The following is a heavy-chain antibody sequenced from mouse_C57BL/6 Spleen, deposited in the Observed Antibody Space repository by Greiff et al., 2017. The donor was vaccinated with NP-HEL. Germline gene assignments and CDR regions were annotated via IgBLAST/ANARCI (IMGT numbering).Heavy chain of an antibody. CDR2: ISYSGST. D-gene: IGHD2-3*01. Sequence: EVQRVESGPGMVKPSQSLSLTCTVTGYSITSGYDWHWIRHFPGNKLEWMGYISYSGSTNYNPSLKSRISITHDTSKNHFFLKLNSVTTEDTATYYCARGGLLEVYAMDYWGQGTSVTVSS. V-gene: IGHV3-1*01. CDR1: GYSITSGYD. J-gene: IGHJ4*01. CDR3: ARGGLLEVYAMDY.